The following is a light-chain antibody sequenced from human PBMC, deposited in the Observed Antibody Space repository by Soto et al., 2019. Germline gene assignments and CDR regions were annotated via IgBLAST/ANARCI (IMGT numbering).Light chain of an antibody. CDR1: QGIGSW. CDR2: KAS. V-gene: IGKV1-5*03. Sequence: DIQMTQSLSTLSASVGDRVTFICRASQGIGSWLAWYQQKPGKAPKLLIYKASSLESGVPSRFSGSGSGTEFTLTISSLQPDDFATYYCQQYNSYPYTFGQGTKLEIK. J-gene: IGKJ2*01. CDR3: QQYNSYPYT.